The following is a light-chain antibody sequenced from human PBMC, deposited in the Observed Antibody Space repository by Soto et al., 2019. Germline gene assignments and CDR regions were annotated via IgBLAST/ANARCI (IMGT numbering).Light chain of an antibody. CDR3: SSYTSSSTPYVV. V-gene: IGLV2-14*02. CDR1: SSDVGSYNL. J-gene: IGLJ2*01. CDR2: DVS. Sequence: QSVLTQPASVSGSPGQSITISCTGTSSDVGSYNLVSWYQQHPGKAPKLMIYDVSNRPSGVSNRFSGSKSGNTASLTISGLQAEDEADYYCSSYTSSSTPYVVFGGGTQLTVL.